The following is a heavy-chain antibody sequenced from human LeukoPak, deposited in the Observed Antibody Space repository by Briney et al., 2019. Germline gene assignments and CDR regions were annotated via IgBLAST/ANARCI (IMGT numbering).Heavy chain of an antibody. CDR3: ATGPMVYAMPRPLGYFDL. D-gene: IGHD2-8*01. CDR1: GYTLTELS. Sequence: ASVKVSCKVSGYTLTELSMHWVRQAPGKGLEWMGGFDPEDGETIYAQKFQGRVTMTEDTSTDTAYMELSSLRSEDTAVYYCATGPMVYAMPRPLGYFDLWGRGTLVTVSS. V-gene: IGHV1-24*01. CDR2: FDPEDGET. J-gene: IGHJ2*01.